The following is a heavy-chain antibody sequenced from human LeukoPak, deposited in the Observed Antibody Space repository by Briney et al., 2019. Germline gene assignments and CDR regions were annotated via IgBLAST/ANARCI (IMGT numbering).Heavy chain of an antibody. CDR2: IYPGDSDT. CDR3: ARSSLAAAGPTDY. V-gene: IGHV5-51*01. CDR1: GSSFTSYW. D-gene: IGHD6-13*01. J-gene: IGHJ4*02. Sequence: KSGESLKISCKGSGSSFTSYWIGWVRQLPGKGLEWMGIIYPGDSDTRYSPSFQGQVTISADKSISTAYLQWSSLKASDTAMYYCARSSLAAAGPTDYWGQGTLVTVSS.